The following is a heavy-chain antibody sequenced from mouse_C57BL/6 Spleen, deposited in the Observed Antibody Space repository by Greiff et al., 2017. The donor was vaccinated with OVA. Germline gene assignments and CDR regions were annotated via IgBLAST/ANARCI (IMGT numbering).Heavy chain of an antibody. V-gene: IGHV3-6*01. CDR3: AIYDYDERFAY. J-gene: IGHJ3*01. CDR2: ISYDGST. Sequence: ESGPGLVKPSQSLSLTCSVTGYSITSGYSWNWIRQFPGNNLDWMGYISYDGSTNYNPSLKNRISITRDTSKHQYFLKLNSVTTEDTATYYCAIYDYDERFAYWGQGTLVTVSA. D-gene: IGHD2-4*01. CDR1: GYSITSGYS.